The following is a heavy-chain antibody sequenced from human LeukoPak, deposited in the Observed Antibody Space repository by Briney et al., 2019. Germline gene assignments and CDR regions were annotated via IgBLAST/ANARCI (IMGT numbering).Heavy chain of an antibody. Sequence: SETLSLTCTVSGGSISTYYWSWIRQPPGKGLEWIGYVYYSGGTNYNPSLQSQVTISVDTSKIQFSLKLSSVTAADTAVYYCARDNGDSYYYDYWGQGTLVTVSS. CDR3: ARDNGDSYYYDY. V-gene: IGHV4-59*01. CDR1: GGSISTYY. J-gene: IGHJ4*02. D-gene: IGHD3-22*01. CDR2: VYYSGGT.